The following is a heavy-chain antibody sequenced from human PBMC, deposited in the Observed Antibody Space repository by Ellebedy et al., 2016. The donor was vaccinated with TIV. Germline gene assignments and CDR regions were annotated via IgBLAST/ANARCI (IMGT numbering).Heavy chain of an antibody. CDR2: ISWNSGSI. CDR1: GFTFDDYA. Sequence: SLKISXAASGFTFDDYAMHWVRQAPGKGLEWVSGISWNSGSIGYADSVKGRFTISRDNAKNSLYLQMNSLRAEDTALYYCAKDKDDILTYNWFDPWGQGTLVTVSS. D-gene: IGHD3-9*01. CDR3: AKDKDDILTYNWFDP. V-gene: IGHV3-9*01. J-gene: IGHJ5*02.